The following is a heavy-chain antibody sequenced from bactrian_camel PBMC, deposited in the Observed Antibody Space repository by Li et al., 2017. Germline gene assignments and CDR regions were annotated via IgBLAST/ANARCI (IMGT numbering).Heavy chain of an antibody. CDR3: AIRAAYWGAASGCPLGTTNFHY. V-gene: IGHV3S1*01. D-gene: IGHD5*01. CDR2: IYTGGGGGRT. J-gene: IGHJ4*01. Sequence: HVQLVESGGGSVQTGGSLRLSCAVSGYTYSRYCIGWFRQAPGKEREGVAFIYTGGGGGRTDYAEAVKGRFTISQDNAKRTLYLQMDSLEPEDTATYYCAIRAAYWGAASGCPLGTTNFHYWGQGTQVTVS. CDR1: GYTYSRYC.